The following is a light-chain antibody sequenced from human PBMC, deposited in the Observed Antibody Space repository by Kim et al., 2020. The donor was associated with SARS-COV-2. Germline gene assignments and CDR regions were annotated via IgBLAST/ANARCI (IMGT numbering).Light chain of an antibody. CDR2: GAS. CDR1: QTVNAYS. J-gene: IGKJ2*01. CDR3: QKYGGLSRDT. V-gene: IGKV3-20*01. Sequence: EIVLTQSPATLSLSLGDRATLSCRASQTVNAYSVVWDQQKPGQAPRLLIYGASTRATGRPDRVSGSGSGTDFTLSVSTLEPEDFAVYYCQKYGGLSRDTCGQENKLE.